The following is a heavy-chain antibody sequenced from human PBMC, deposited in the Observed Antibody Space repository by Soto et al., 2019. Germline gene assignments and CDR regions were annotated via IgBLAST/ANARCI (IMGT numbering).Heavy chain of an antibody. CDR3: ARPAFGVTQGIGRAFDV. D-gene: IGHD3-3*01. J-gene: IGHJ3*01. Sequence: QVQLVQSGAEVKKPGTSVKVSCKTSGYTFTAFYIHWVRQAPGQGLEWLGWINPNAGDSKSPQRFQVSVTLTREASTNAAYLELLGLTSADAAVYFCARPAFGVTQGIGRAFDVWGPGTIVDVS. V-gene: IGHV1-2*04. CDR1: GYTFTAFY. CDR2: INPNAGDS.